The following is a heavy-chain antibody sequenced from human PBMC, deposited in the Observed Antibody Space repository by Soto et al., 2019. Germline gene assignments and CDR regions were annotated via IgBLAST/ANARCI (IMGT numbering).Heavy chain of an antibody. V-gene: IGHV4-59*01. D-gene: IGHD3-16*01. CDR1: GASISTYY. CDR2: IYNSQTT. Sequence: QVQLQESGPGLVKPSETLSLTCTVSGASISTYYWSWIRQPPGKGLEWIGYIYNSQTTNYNPSLKSRVTISVDTSKNHLSLKLSSVTAADTXXXXXXXXTGGIYEXYHWGQGTLVTXSS. J-gene: IGHJ4*02. CDR3: XXXTGGIYEXYH.